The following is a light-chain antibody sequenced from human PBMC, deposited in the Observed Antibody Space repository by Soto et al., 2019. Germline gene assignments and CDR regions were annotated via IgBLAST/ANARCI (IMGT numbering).Light chain of an antibody. CDR1: QSVSSY. J-gene: IGKJ4*02. CDR2: DAS. CDR3: QQRSNWPPALT. Sequence: EIVLTQSPATLSLSPGERATLSCRASQSVSSYLAWYQQKTGQAPRLLIYDASNRATGIPARFSGSRSGTDFTLTISSLVPEDFAVYYCQQRSNWPPALTFGGGTKVEIK. V-gene: IGKV3-11*01.